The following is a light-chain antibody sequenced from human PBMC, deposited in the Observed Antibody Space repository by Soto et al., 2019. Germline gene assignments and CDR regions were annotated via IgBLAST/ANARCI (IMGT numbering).Light chain of an antibody. V-gene: IGLV2-23*02. J-gene: IGLJ3*02. Sequence: QSALTQPASVSGSPGQSITISCTGTSSDIGRYNLVSWYQQHPGKPPKLMIYEATKRPSGVSNRFSGSKSGNTSSLTISGLQAEDEADYYFSLYASTNPFMFGGGTKLTVL. CDR1: SSDIGRYNL. CDR3: SLYASTNPFM. CDR2: EAT.